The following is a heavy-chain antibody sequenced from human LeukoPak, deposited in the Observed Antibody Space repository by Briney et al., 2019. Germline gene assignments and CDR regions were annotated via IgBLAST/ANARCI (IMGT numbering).Heavy chain of an antibody. Sequence: PSETLSLTCAVYGGSFSGYYWSWIRQPPGKGLEWIGEINHSGSTNYNPSLKSRVTISVDTSKTQFSLKLSSVTAADTAVYYCARVRAAAIPYYFDSWGQGTLVTVSS. J-gene: IGHJ4*02. V-gene: IGHV4-34*01. CDR3: ARVRAAAIPYYFDS. D-gene: IGHD6-13*01. CDR1: GGSFSGYY. CDR2: INHSGST.